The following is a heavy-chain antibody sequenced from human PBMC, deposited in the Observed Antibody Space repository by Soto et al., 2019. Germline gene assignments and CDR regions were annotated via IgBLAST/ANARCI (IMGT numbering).Heavy chain of an antibody. Sequence: QLQLQESGSGLVKPSQTLSLTCAVSGGSISSGGYSWSWIRQPPGKGLEWIGYIYHSGSTYYNPSLQSRVTIAVDRSKSQFSLKLSSVTAADTAVYYCARTESGTFDPWGQGTLVTVSS. CDR1: GGSISSGGYS. CDR3: ARTESGTFDP. V-gene: IGHV4-30-2*01. D-gene: IGHD1-7*01. CDR2: IYHSGST. J-gene: IGHJ5*02.